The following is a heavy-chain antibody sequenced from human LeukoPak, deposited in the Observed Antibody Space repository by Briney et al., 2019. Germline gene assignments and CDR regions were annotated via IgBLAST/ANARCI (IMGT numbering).Heavy chain of an antibody. CDR3: ATMTTVTLNDAFDI. CDR1: GYIFSSYG. V-gene: IGHV3-33*01. J-gene: IGHJ3*02. D-gene: IGHD4-17*01. Sequence: GGSLRLSCAASGYIFSSYGMHWVRQAPGKGLEWVALIWYDGSKSHHADSVKGRFTISRDNSKNTLYLQMNSLRAEDTAVYFCATMTTVTLNDAFDIWGQGTMVTVSS. CDR2: IWYDGSKS.